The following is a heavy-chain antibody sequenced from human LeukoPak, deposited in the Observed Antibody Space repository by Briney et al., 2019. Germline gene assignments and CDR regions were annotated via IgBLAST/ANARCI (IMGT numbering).Heavy chain of an antibody. CDR2: SNDSGGT. Sequence: SETLSLTCAVYGGTFSGYYWSWIRQPPGKRLEWVGESNDSGGTNYSPSPKSRVTISADKSKNQVSLRLTSVTAADTAVYYCARLSVIVGAALEYYYYYMDVWGQGTTVTVSS. CDR1: GGTFSGYY. J-gene: IGHJ6*03. CDR3: ARLSVIVGAALEYYYYYMDV. D-gene: IGHD1-26*01. V-gene: IGHV4-34*01.